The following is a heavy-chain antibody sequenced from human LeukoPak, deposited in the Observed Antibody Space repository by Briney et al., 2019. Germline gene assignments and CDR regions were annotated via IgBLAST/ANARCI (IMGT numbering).Heavy chain of an antibody. J-gene: IGHJ4*02. CDR3: ARVVGGYYGTGSYSGGENDY. Sequence: ASVKVSCKASGYTFTSYGISWVRQAPGQGLEWMGWISAYNGNTNYAQKLQGRVTMTTDTSTSTAYMELRSLRSDDTAVYYCARVVGGYYGTGSYSGGENDYCGQGTLVTVSS. D-gene: IGHD3-10*01. CDR1: GYTFTSYG. CDR2: ISAYNGNT. V-gene: IGHV1-18*01.